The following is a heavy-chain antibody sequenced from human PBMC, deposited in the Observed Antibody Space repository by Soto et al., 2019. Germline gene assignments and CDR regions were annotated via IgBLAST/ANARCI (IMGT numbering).Heavy chain of an antibody. CDR2: MYWDDDK. V-gene: IGHV2-5*02. D-gene: IGHD3-9*01. Sequence: KESGPTLVKPTQTLTLTCTFSGFSLSTSGVGVGWIRQPPGKALEWLALMYWDDDKLYSPSLNSRLTITKDTSKSQVFLTMTNMDTVATATYYCARMGRYYDILTGYSSTIAYWGKGTLVTVSS. CDR1: GFSLSTSGVG. CDR3: ARMGRYYDILTGYSSTIAY. J-gene: IGHJ4*02.